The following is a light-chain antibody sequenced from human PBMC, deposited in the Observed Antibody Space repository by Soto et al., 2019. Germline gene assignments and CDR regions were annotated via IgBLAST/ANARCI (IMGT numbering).Light chain of an antibody. V-gene: IGKV3-20*01. CDR1: QSVTSSY. Sequence: EIVLTQSPGTLSLSPGERATLSCRASQSVTSSYLAWYQQKPGQAPRLLIYGAYSRATGIPDGFSGSGSGTDFTLTISRLEPEDFAVYYCQQYGSSPITFGPGTKVDIK. CDR3: QQYGSSPIT. J-gene: IGKJ3*01. CDR2: GAY.